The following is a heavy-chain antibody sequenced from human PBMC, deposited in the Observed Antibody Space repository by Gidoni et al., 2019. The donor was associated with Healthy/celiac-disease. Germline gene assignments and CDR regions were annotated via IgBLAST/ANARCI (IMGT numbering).Heavy chain of an antibody. CDR2: MSCDGSNK. V-gene: IGHV3-30-3*01. D-gene: IGHD6-13*01. CDR3: ARDRSSRLLNWFDP. CDR1: GFPFCCYD. Sequence: QVQLVESGGGVVQPGRSLRLSCAASGFPFCCYDMPWVRQAPGKGLAWVAVMSCDGSNKYYADSVKGRFTISRDNSKHSLYLQMNSLRAEDTAVYYCARDRSSRLLNWFDPWGQGTLVTVSS. J-gene: IGHJ5*02.